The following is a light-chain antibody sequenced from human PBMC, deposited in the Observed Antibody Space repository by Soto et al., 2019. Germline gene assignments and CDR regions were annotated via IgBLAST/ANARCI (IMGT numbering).Light chain of an antibody. CDR1: QRVRNNY. Sequence: IVMSKSPGTLSLSPGERATLSCMASQRVRNNYLAWYQQKPVQAPRLLIYGASNRATGIPDRFSVSGSGTDFTLTISRLEPEDFAVYYCQQYGSSGTCGQGTKADI. CDR3: QQYGSSGT. V-gene: IGKV3-20*01. CDR2: GAS. J-gene: IGKJ1*01.